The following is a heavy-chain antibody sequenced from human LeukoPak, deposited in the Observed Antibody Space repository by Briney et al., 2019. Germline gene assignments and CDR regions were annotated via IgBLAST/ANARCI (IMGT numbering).Heavy chain of an antibody. V-gene: IGHV3-7*04. CDR1: GFTFSSYW. J-gene: IGHJ6*02. CDR2: IKQDGSEK. D-gene: IGHD5-24*01. CDR3: ARVMRWLQFTYYYGMDV. Sequence: PGGSLRLSCAASGFTFSSYWMSWVRQAPGKGLEWVANIKQDGSEKYYVDSVKGRFTISRDNAKNSLYLQMNSLRAEDTAVYYCARVMRWLQFTYYYGMDVWGQGTTVTVSS.